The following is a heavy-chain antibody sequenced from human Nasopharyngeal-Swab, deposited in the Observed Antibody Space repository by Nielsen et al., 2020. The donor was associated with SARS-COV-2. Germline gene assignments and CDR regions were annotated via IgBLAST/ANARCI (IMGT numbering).Heavy chain of an antibody. CDR3: ARDWSRAFDV. CDR2: IKPDGSEK. CDR1: GFTFSSLW. Sequence: LKISCAASGFTFSSLWMSWVRQVPGKGLEWVADIKPDGSEKFYVDSVKGRFTISRDNAKNSMSLQMNSLRVEDTAVYYCARDWSRAFDVWGQGTMVTVSS. J-gene: IGHJ3*01. V-gene: IGHV3-7*01.